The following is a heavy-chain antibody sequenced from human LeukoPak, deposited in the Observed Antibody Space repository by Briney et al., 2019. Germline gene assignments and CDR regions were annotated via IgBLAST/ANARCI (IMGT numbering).Heavy chain of an antibody. Sequence: GRSLRLSCAASGFTFSSYAMHGVRQAPGKGLEWVAVISYDGSNKYYADSVKGRFTISRDNSKNTLYLQMNSLRAEDTAVYYCARELEQWLVLSYWGQGTLVTVSS. CDR3: ARELEQWLVLSY. D-gene: IGHD6-19*01. V-gene: IGHV3-30-3*01. J-gene: IGHJ4*02. CDR1: GFTFSSYA. CDR2: ISYDGSNK.